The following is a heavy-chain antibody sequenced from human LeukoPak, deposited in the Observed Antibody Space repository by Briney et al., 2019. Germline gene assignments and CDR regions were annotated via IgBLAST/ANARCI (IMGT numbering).Heavy chain of an antibody. CDR2: ISGSGGST. V-gene: IGHV3-23*01. Sequence: PGGSLRLSCSASRFTFSSYAMSWVRQAPGKGLEWVSAISGSGGSTYYADSVKGRFTISRDNSKNTLYLQMNSLRAEDTAVYYCAKEGLYYYGMDVWGQGTTVTVSS. D-gene: IGHD3/OR15-3a*01. J-gene: IGHJ6*02. CDR3: AKEGLYYYGMDV. CDR1: RFTFSSYA.